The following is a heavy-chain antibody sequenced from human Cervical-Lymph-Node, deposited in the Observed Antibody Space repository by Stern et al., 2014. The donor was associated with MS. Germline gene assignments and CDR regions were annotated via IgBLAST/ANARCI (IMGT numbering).Heavy chain of an antibody. CDR2: IDWNDKT. CDR1: GFSLVTSGVR. J-gene: IGHJ4*02. D-gene: IGHD3-3*01. Sequence: QVTLRESGPALVKPTQTLTLTCTFSGFSLVTSGVRVSWIRQPPGKALEWLARIDWNDKTFYNTSLMTLLTISKDTSKNQVVLTMTNVDPVDTATYYCARMMGSGYRHYFDYWGQGTPVTVS. V-gene: IGHV2-70*04. CDR3: ARMMGSGYRHYFDY.